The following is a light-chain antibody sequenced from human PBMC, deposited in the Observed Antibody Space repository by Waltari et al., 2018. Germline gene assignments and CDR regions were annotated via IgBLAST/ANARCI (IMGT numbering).Light chain of an antibody. CDR1: SSEIGTYNY. Sequence: QSALTQPASVSGSPGQSITISCTGTSSEIGTYNYVSWYQQLPGKAPKLMISEVSNRPSGLSIRFSGSKSGNTASLTIFELQVEDEGDYYCSSYTNSDTWVFGGGTKVTVL. V-gene: IGLV2-14*01. CDR2: EVS. CDR3: SSYTNSDTWV. J-gene: IGLJ2*01.